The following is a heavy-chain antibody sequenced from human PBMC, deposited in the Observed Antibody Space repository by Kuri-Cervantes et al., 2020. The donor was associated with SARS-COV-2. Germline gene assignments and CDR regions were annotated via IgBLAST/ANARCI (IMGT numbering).Heavy chain of an antibody. V-gene: IGHV4-59*05. D-gene: IGHD2-2*02. J-gene: IGHJ6*03. CDR1: GFTFSSYSMN. Sequence: ESLKISCAASGFTFSSYSMNWVRQAPGKGLEWIGSIYYSGSTYYNPSLKSRFTISVDTSKNQFSLKLSSVTAADTAVYYCAREVGLVPAAILLDYYYYMDVWVKGTTVTVSS. CDR2: IYYSGST. CDR3: AREVGLVPAAILLDYYYYMDV.